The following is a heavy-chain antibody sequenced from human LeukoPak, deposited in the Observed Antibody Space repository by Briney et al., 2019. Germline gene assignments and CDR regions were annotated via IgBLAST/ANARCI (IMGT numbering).Heavy chain of an antibody. J-gene: IGHJ6*03. CDR3: ARDGGAGYYYYMDV. CDR1: GGSISSYY. D-gene: IGHD2-15*01. CDR2: IYYSGST. V-gene: IGHV4-59*01. Sequence: SETLSLTCTVSGGSISSYYWSWIRQPPGKGLEWIGYIYYSGSTNYNPSLKSRVTISVDTSKNQFSLKLSSVTAADTAVYYCARDGGAGYYYYMDVWGKGTTVTISS.